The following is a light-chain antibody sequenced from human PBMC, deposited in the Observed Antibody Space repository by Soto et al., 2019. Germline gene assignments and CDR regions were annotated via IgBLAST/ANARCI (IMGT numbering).Light chain of an antibody. CDR1: QSVSSY. V-gene: IGKV3-11*01. J-gene: IGKJ4*01. CDR3: QQRSNWPPLT. CDR2: DAS. Sequence: EIVLTQSPATLSLSPGERATLSCRASQSVSSYLAWYQQKPGQAPRLLIYDASNRSTGIPARFSGSGSGTDFALTISSLEPEDFAFYYCQQRSNWPPLTVGGGTKVEIK.